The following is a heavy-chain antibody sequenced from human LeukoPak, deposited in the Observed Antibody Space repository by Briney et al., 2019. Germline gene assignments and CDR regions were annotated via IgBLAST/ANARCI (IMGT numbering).Heavy chain of an antibody. CDR1: GFTFGDYA. D-gene: IGHD3-10*01. V-gene: IGHV3-43*02. CDR3: AKTTTMIRKGAFHI. Sequence: GGSLRLSCAASGFTFGDYAMHWVRQAPGKGLEWVSLISADGGGTYYAESVKGRFTISRENSKKSLYLQMNSVRTDDSALYFCAKTTTMIRKGAFHIWGQGTMVTVSS. CDR2: ISADGGGT. J-gene: IGHJ3*02.